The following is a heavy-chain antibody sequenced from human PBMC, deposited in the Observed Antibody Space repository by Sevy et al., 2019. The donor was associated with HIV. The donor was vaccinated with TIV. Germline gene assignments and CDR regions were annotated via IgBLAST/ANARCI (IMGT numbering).Heavy chain of an antibody. Sequence: GGSLRLSCAASGFTFSSYGMHWVRQAPGKGLEWVAFIGYDGSNKNFAASWKGRFTISRDNSKNTLYLQMNSLRAEDTAVYYCAKETLAFDIWGQGTMVTVSS. CDR1: GFTFSSYG. CDR3: AKETLAFDI. CDR2: IGYDGSNK. V-gene: IGHV3-30*02. J-gene: IGHJ3*02.